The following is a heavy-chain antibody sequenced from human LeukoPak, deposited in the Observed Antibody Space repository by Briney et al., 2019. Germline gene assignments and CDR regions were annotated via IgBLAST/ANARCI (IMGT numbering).Heavy chain of an antibody. Sequence: PGGSLRLSCAASGFSFNNYFMNWVRQGPGKGLEWVSHISRSGSTRYYADSLKGRFTISRDNAKNSLYLQMNSLRAEDTAVYYCARTAYYYDSSGYDDAFDIWGQGTMVTVSS. CDR2: ISRSGSTR. V-gene: IGHV3-11*01. CDR3: ARTAYYYDSSGYDDAFDI. D-gene: IGHD3-22*01. CDR1: GFSFNNYF. J-gene: IGHJ3*02.